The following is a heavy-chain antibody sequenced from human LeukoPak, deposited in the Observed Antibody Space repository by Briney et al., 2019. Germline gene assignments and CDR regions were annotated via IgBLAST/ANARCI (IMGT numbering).Heavy chain of an antibody. J-gene: IGHJ5*02. CDR1: GRSISSSSYY. CDR3: PRVAWYYYDISRRFDP. Sequence: PSETLSLTCTVSGRSISSSSYYWGWIRQPPGKGLEWIGSIYYSGRTYNNPSLKSRVTISVDTSKNQFSLKLSSVTAADTAVYYCPRVAWYYYDISRRFDPWGQGTLVTVSS. V-gene: IGHV4-39*01. D-gene: IGHD3-22*01. CDR2: IYYSGRT.